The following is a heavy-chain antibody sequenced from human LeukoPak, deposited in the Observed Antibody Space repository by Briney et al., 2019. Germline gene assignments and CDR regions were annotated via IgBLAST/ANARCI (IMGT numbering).Heavy chain of an antibody. CDR3: ARDRRMIVNAFDI. Sequence: PGGSLRLSCVASGFTFTKYWMTWVRQAPGKGLEWVGNIKQDGSDKNYMDSVKGRFTISRDNTKNTLYLQMNSLRAEDTAVYYCARDRRMIVNAFDIWGQGTMVTVSS. D-gene: IGHD3-22*01. V-gene: IGHV3-7*01. CDR2: IKQDGSDK. CDR1: GFTFTKYW. J-gene: IGHJ3*02.